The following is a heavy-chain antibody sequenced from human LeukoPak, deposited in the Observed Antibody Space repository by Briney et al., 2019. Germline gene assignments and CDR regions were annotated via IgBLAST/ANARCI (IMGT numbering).Heavy chain of an antibody. D-gene: IGHD1-14*01. V-gene: IGHV1-3*03. CDR2: ISVGRGDS. Sequence: ASVKVSCKASGYTFTSYTIHWVRQDPGQSLEWMGWISVGRGDSKCSQEFQGRVTLTRDTSATTAYLEVSSLRPEDMAVYYCARERGIRDAFDFWGQGTMVTVSS. J-gene: IGHJ3*01. CDR3: ARERGIRDAFDF. CDR1: GYTFTSYT.